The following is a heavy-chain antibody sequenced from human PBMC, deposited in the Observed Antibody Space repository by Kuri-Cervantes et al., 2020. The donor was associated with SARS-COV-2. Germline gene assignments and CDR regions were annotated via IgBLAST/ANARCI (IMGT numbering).Heavy chain of an antibody. D-gene: IGHD3-22*01. Sequence: SVKVSCKASGGNFNTYAITWVRQAPGKGFDWMGGIIPIFGTANYAQKFVGRVTVTADESTSTAYMELSSLRSEDTAVYYCARGRSGITMIVGKKYYFDYWGQGTLVTVSS. V-gene: IGHV1-69*13. CDR3: ARGRSGITMIVGKKYYFDY. CDR1: GGNFNTYA. J-gene: IGHJ4*02. CDR2: IIPIFGTA.